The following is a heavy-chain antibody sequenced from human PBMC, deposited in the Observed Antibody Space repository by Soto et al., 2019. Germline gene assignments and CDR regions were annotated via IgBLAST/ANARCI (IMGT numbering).Heavy chain of an antibody. D-gene: IGHD6-13*01. CDR1: GFSLSTSGVG. CDR3: AYRQDYRVSWESGWFDP. J-gene: IGHJ5*02. CDR2: IYWDDDK. V-gene: IGHV2-5*02. Sequence: QITLKESGPTLVEPTQTLTLTCAFSGFSLSTSGVGVGWIRQPPGKALEWLAFIYWDDDKRYSPSLKTRLTIIKYTSINQVVLIMTHMDPGDTATYYCAYRQDYRVSWESGWFDPWGQGTLVTVSS.